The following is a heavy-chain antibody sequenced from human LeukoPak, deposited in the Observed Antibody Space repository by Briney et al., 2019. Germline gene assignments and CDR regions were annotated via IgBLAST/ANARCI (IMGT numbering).Heavy chain of an antibody. V-gene: IGHV3-23*01. CDR1: GFTFSSYA. CDR3: AKLLGMATIIGAFDI. Sequence: GGSLRLSCAASGFTFSSYAMSWVRQAPGKGLKWVSAISGSGGSTYYADSVKGRFTISRDNSKNTLYLQMNSLRAEDTAVYYCAKLLGMATIIGAFDIWGQGTMVTVSS. J-gene: IGHJ3*02. D-gene: IGHD5-24*01. CDR2: ISGSGGST.